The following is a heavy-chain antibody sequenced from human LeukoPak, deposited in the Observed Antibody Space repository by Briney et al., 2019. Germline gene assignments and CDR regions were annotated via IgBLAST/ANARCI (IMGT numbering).Heavy chain of an antibody. V-gene: IGHV4-59*01. CDR2: VSYSGST. CDR3: ARVRSSENWFDP. CDR1: GGSISSYY. J-gene: IGHJ5*02. Sequence: PSETLSLTCTVSGGSISSYYWSWVRQPPGKGLEWIGYVSYSGSTDYNPSLKSRVIISIDTSKNQFSLRLSSETAADTAVYYCARVRSSENWFDPWGQGTLVTVSS.